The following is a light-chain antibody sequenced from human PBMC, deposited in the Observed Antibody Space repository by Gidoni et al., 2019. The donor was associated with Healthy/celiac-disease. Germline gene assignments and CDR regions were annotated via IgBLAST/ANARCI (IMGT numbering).Light chain of an antibody. Sequence: DIQMTQSPSSLSASVGDRVTITCRASQTIRSYLNWYQQKPGKAPKLLIYAASSLQSGVPSRFSGSGSGTDFTLTISSLQPEDFATYYCQQSYRSLPFTFGPGTKVDIK. CDR1: QTIRSY. V-gene: IGKV1-39*01. CDR2: AAS. J-gene: IGKJ3*01. CDR3: QQSYRSLPFT.